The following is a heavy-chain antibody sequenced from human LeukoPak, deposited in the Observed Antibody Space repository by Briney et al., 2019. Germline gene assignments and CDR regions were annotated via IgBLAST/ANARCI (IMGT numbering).Heavy chain of an antibody. CDR2: NNSSCGST. V-gene: IGHV1-46*01. CDR1: GYSFTSYY. CDR3: ARDRGIISGDY. D-gene: IGHD3-10*01. J-gene: IGHJ4*02. Sequence: SSVTVSFKCSGYSFTSYYMHWGRQAPGQGKEGMRINNSSCGSTSYAQKFQVTVTMTRDMSTSTLYMELSSLRSEDAAVYYCARDRGIISGDYWGQGTLVTVSS.